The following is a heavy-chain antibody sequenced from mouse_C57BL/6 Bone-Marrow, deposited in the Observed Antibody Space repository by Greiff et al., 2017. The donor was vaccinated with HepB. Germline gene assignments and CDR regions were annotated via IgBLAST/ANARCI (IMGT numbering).Heavy chain of an antibody. Sequence: QVQLQQSGAELVRPGTSVKVSCRASGYAFTNYLIEWVKQRPGQGLEWIGVINPGSGGTNYNEKFKGKATLTADKSSSTAYMQLSSLTSEDSAVYFCAMGTSFAYWGQGTLVTVSA. CDR1: GYAFTNYL. D-gene: IGHD2-14*01. CDR3: AMGTSFAY. V-gene: IGHV1-54*01. J-gene: IGHJ3*01. CDR2: INPGSGGT.